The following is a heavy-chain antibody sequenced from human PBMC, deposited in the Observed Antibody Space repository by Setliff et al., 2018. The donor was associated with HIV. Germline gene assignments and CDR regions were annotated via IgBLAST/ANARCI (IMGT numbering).Heavy chain of an antibody. CDR1: GYTFAQSHD. CDR3: ARLSGGMVPNY. CDR2: INLVTGKT. J-gene: IGHJ4*02. D-gene: IGHD3-10*01. V-gene: IGHV1-3*01. Sequence: GASVKVSCKTSGYTFAQSHDLHWVRQVPGQGPEWMGWINLVTGKTAYLQKFQGRVIITREMSANTAYMEMSSLRSEDTAVYYCARLSGGMVPNYWGQGTLVTVSS.